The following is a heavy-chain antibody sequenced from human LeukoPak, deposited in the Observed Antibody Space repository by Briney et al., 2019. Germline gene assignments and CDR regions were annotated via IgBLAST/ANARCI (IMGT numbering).Heavy chain of an antibody. CDR1: EFTFSTYD. V-gene: IGHV3-30-3*01. CDR3: ARDRAGYYDSSGPLDY. Sequence: GGSLRLSCAASEFTFSTYDMHWVSQAPGKGLEWVAVISYDGSNKYYADSVKGRFTISRDKSKSTLYLQMNNLRADDTAVYACARDRAGYYDSSGPLDYWGQGTLVTVSS. CDR2: ISYDGSNK. D-gene: IGHD3-22*01. J-gene: IGHJ4*02.